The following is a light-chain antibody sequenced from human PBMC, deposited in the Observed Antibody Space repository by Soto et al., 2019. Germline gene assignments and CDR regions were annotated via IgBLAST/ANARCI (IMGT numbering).Light chain of an antibody. V-gene: IGKV3-20*01. Sequence: EIVLTQSPGTLSLSPGERSTLSCSARQTVSSSYLAWYQQKPGQAPRLLIYGASNRATGIPDRFGGSGSGADFTLTISRLEPEDFAVYYCQQYGSSPRTFGQGTKVDTK. CDR3: QQYGSSPRT. CDR1: QTVSSSY. CDR2: GAS. J-gene: IGKJ1*01.